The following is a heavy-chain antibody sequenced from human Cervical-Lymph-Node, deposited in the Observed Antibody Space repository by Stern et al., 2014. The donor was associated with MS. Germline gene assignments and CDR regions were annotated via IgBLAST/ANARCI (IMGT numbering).Heavy chain of an antibody. J-gene: IGHJ5*02. V-gene: IGHV4-34*01. D-gene: IGHD6-6*01. CDR2: LSHSGYT. CDR3: ARTWIAVRNTKWFDP. CDR1: GGSFDAFY. Sequence: QVQLVQWGAGLLKPSETLSLTCGVNGGSFDAFYWTRIRQPPGGGLGWIGELSHSGYTKYNPSLKSRFTMSIDTSKNQFTLKMDSVTAADTAVYYCARTWIAVRNTKWFDPWGQGTLVTVSS.